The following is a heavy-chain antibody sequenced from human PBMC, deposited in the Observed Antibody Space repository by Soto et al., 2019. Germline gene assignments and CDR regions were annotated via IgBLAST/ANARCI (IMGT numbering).Heavy chain of an antibody. CDR1: GGSFSGYY. J-gene: IGHJ5*02. D-gene: IGHD1-26*01. Sequence: QVQLQQWGAGLLKPSETLSLTCAVYGGSFSGYYWSWIRQPPGRGLEWIGEINHSGSSNYNPSLKSRFTRSVDTSKNQFSLKLSSVTAADTAVYYCARGGSTKASYNWFDPWGQGTLVTVSS. CDR3: ARGGSTKASYNWFDP. CDR2: INHSGSS. V-gene: IGHV4-34*01.